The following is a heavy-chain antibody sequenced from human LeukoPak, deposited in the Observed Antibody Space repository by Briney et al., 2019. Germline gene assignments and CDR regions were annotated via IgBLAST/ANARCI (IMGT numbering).Heavy chain of an antibody. J-gene: IGHJ4*02. CDR2: ISYDGSNK. CDR3: ARDAMVYGSGSYYNY. V-gene: IGHV3-30*04. CDR1: GFTFSSYA. D-gene: IGHD3-10*01. Sequence: GGSLRLSCAASGFTFSSYAMHWVRQAPGKGLEWVAVISYDGSNKYYADSVKGRFTISRDNSKNTLYLQMNSLRAEDTAVYYCARDAMVYGSGSYYNYWGQGTLVTVSS.